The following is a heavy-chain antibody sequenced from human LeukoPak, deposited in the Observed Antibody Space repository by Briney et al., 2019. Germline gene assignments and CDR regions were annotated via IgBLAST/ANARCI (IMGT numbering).Heavy chain of an antibody. D-gene: IGHD5-18*01. CDR3: AREDPDTADY. Sequence: PGGSLRLSCAASGFTFSSYSMNWVRQAPGKGLEWVSSISSTSSYIYYADSVKGRFTISRDNAKNSLYLQMSSLRAEDTAVYYCAREDPDTADYWGQGTLVTVSS. CDR1: GFTFSSYS. CDR2: ISSTSSYI. J-gene: IGHJ4*02. V-gene: IGHV3-21*01.